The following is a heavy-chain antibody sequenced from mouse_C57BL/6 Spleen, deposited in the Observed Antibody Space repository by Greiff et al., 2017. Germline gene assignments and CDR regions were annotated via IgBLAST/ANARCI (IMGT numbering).Heavy chain of an antibody. J-gene: IGHJ4*01. Sequence: DVQLQESGPELVKPGASVKIPCKASGYTFTDYNMDWVKQSHGKSLEWIGDINPNNGGTIYNQKFKGKATLTVDKSSSTAYMALRSLTSEDTAVYYCARRPFPTMDYWGQGTSVTVSS. CDR3: ARRPFPTMDY. CDR1: GYTFTDYN. V-gene: IGHV1-18*01. CDR2: INPNNGGT.